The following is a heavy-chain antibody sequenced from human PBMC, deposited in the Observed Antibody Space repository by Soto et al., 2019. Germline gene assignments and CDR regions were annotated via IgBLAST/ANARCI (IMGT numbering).Heavy chain of an antibody. V-gene: IGHV3-23*01. CDR2: ISGSGGST. D-gene: IGHD3-22*01. CDR1: GFTFSSYA. CDR3: AKDPYDSSGYYLPLVFDY. Sequence: EVQLLESGGGLVQPGGSLRLSCAASGFTFSSYAMSWVRQAPGKGLEWVSAISGSGGSTYYADSVKGRFTISRDNSKNTLYLQMNSLRAEDTAVYYCAKDPYDSSGYYLPLVFDYWGQGTLVTVSS. J-gene: IGHJ4*02.